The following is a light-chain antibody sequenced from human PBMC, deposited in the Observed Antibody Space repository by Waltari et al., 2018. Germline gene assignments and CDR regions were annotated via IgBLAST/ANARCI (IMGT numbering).Light chain of an antibody. V-gene: IGLV1-40*01. CDR2: VNR. CDR3: QSYDSSLSGRV. Sequence: QSVLTQPPSVSGATGQTVTISFTGSSSNNVAGYAVHWYQQLPRTAPKLLIYVNRNRPSGVPDRFSGSRSGTSASLAITGLRPEDEADYYCQSYDSSLSGRVFGGGTRVTVL. J-gene: IGLJ3*02. CDR1: SSNNVAGYA.